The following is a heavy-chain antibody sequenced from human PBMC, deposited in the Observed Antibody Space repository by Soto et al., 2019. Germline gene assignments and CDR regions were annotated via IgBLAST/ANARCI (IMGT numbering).Heavy chain of an antibody. CDR1: GFTFSSYS. D-gene: IGHD3-9*01. Sequence: GGSLRLSCAASGFTFSSYSMNWVRQAPGKGLEWVSYISSSSSTIYYADSVKGRFTISRDNAKNSLYLQMNSLRAEDTAVYYCARDWRRYFDWLPETDYYYYYYMDVWGKGTTVTVSS. CDR3: ARDWRRYFDWLPETDYYYYYYMDV. V-gene: IGHV3-48*01. CDR2: ISSSSSTI. J-gene: IGHJ6*03.